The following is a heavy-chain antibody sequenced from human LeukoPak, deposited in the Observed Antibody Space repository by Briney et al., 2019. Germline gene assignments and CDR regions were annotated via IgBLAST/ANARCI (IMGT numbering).Heavy chain of an antibody. CDR3: ARDYYYESSGYYFRQSDAFDI. Sequence: ASVKVSCKVSGYTLTELSMHWVRQAPGKGLEWMGGFDPEDGETIYAQKFQGRVTMTEDTSTDTAYMELSSLRSEDTAVYYCARDYYYESSGYYFRQSDAFDIWGQGTMVTVSS. D-gene: IGHD3-22*01. J-gene: IGHJ3*02. CDR1: GYTLTELS. V-gene: IGHV1-24*01. CDR2: FDPEDGET.